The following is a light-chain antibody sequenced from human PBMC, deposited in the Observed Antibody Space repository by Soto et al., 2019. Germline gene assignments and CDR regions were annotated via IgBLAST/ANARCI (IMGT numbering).Light chain of an antibody. CDR2: DTS. J-gene: IGKJ1*01. CDR3: QQYDTSPWT. Sequence: EIVLTQSPGTLSLSPGERATLSCRASQSVSGTFLAWYQQKPGQAPRLVIYDTSSRGTDIPDRFSGSGSGTDFTLTIDRLEPEDFAVYYCQQYDTSPWTFGQGTKVDI. V-gene: IGKV3-20*01. CDR1: QSVSGTF.